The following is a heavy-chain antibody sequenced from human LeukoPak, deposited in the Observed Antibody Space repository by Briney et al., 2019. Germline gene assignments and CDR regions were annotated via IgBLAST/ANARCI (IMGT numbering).Heavy chain of an antibody. Sequence: SETLSLTCTVSGDSADSIKSSSYYWAWIRLPPGKGLEWVGSIYYDGSTYYNPSLRGRVTISVDTSKSQFSVKLNSVTAADMAMYYCGRRGHLHRPFWGQGTLVTVSS. CDR2: IYYDGST. V-gene: IGHV4-39*01. CDR1: GDSADSIKSSSYY. J-gene: IGHJ4*02. CDR3: GRRGHLHRPF. D-gene: IGHD3/OR15-3a*01.